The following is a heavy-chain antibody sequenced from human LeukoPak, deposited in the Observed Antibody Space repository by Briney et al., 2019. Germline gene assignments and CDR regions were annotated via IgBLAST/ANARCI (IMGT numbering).Heavy chain of an antibody. CDR3: AITGDFWSGYRFDY. CDR1: GGSISSGDYY. Sequence: SQTLSLTCTVSGGSISSGDYYWSWIRQPPGKGLEWIGYIYYSGSTYYNPSLKSRVTMSVDTSKNQFSLKLSSVTAADTAVYYCAITGDFWSGYRFDYWGQGTLVTVSS. J-gene: IGHJ4*02. CDR2: IYYSGST. V-gene: IGHV4-30-4*08. D-gene: IGHD3-3*01.